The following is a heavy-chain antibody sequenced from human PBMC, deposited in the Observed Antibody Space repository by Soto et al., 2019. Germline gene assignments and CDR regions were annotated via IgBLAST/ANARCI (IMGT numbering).Heavy chain of an antibody. V-gene: IGHV2-5*01. D-gene: IGHD6-19*01. CDR2: IYWNDDK. Sequence: QITLKESGPTLVRPTQTLTLTCTFSGFSLSTSGLGVGWIRQPPGKALEWRALIYWNDDKRYSPSLKARLTITKDTSKNRVVLTMTNMDPVDTATYYCAHRPSGWYLFDYWGQGTLVNVSS. CDR3: AHRPSGWYLFDY. CDR1: GFSLSTSGLG. J-gene: IGHJ4*02.